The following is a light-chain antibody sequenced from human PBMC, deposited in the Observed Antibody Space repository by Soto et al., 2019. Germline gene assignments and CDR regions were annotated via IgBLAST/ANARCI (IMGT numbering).Light chain of an antibody. CDR1: SSDVGGYNY. Sequence: QPVLTQPASVSGSPGQSITISCTGTSSDVGGYNYVSWYQQHSGKAPKLMIYDVSYRPSGVSNRFSGSKSGNTASLTISGLQAEDEADYYCSSYTSSTTVVFGGGTKLTVL. J-gene: IGLJ2*01. V-gene: IGLV2-14*03. CDR3: SSYTSSTTVV. CDR2: DVS.